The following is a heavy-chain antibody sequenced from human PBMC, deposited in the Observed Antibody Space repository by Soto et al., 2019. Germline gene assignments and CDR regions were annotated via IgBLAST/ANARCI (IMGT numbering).Heavy chain of an antibody. D-gene: IGHD6-13*01. CDR3: ARRGYSSSWYYYYYYGMDV. CDR1: GYTFTGYY. J-gene: IGHJ6*02. V-gene: IGHV1-2*04. CDR2: INPNSGGT. Sequence: GASVKVSCKASGYTFTGYYMHWVRQAPGQGLEWMGWINPNSGGTNYAQKFQGWVTMTRDTSISTAYMELSRLRSDDTAVYYCARRGYSSSWYYYYYYGMDVWGQGTTVTVS.